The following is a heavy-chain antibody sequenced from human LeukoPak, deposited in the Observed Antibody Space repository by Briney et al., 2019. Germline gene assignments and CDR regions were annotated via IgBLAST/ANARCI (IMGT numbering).Heavy chain of an antibody. CDR1: GFTFSTYE. CDR2: ISSSGSTI. Sequence: PGGSLRLSCAASGFTFSTYEMNWVRQAPGKRLEWVSYISSSGSTIYYADSVKGRFTISRDSAKNTLYLQMNSLRAEDTAVYYCSRAGHYYYGMDVWGQGTTVTVSS. D-gene: IGHD2-8*02. CDR3: SRAGHYYYGMDV. J-gene: IGHJ6*02. V-gene: IGHV3-48*03.